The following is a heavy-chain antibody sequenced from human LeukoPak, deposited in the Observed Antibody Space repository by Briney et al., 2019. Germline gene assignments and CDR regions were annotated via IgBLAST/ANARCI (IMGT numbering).Heavy chain of an antibody. Sequence: ASVKVSCKASGGTFSTYSINWVRQAPGQGLEWIGGIIPVFGTTNYIQKFQGRVTITTDESTGTAYMELRGLKSEDTAIYYRARGKDTVTATYLEHWGQGTLVTVSS. D-gene: IGHD2-21*02. CDR3: ARGKDTVTATYLEH. V-gene: IGHV1-69*05. J-gene: IGHJ4*02. CDR1: GGTFSTYS. CDR2: IIPVFGTT.